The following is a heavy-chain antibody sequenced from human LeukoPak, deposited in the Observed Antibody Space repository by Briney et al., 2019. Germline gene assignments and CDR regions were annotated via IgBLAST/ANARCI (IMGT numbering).Heavy chain of an antibody. CDR2: IYHSGST. Sequence: SETLALTCAVSGGSGGSISSSNYWSWVRQPPGKGLEWIGEIYHSGSTNYNPSLKSRVTISVDRSKNQFSLKLSSVTAADTAVYYCARATDIVVVPAAIGAFDIWGQGTMVTVSS. J-gene: IGHJ3*02. CDR1: GGSGGSISSSNY. CDR3: ARATDIVVVPAAIGAFDI. D-gene: IGHD2-2*02. V-gene: IGHV4-4*02.